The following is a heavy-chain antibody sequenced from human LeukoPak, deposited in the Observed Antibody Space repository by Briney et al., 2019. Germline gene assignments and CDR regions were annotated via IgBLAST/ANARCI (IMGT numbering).Heavy chain of an antibody. D-gene: IGHD3-22*01. J-gene: IGHJ4*02. CDR3: ARDSFDSSGYYSDY. CDR2: IYTSGST. CDR1: GGSISSGSYY. Sequence: SETLSLTCTVSGGSISSGSYYWSWIRQPAGKGLEWIGRIYTSGSTNYNPSLKSRVTISVDTSKNQFSLKLSSVTAADTAVYYCARDSFDSSGYYSDYWGQGTLVTVS. V-gene: IGHV4-61*02.